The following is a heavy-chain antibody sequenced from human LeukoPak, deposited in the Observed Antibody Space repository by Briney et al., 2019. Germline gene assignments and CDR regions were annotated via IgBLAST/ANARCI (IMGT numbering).Heavy chain of an antibody. CDR2: TYYSGST. D-gene: IGHD5-18*01. CDR1: GASISSGSNY. J-gene: IGHJ4*02. CDR3: ARVLPHQGGYSYGLPSTLRYYFDY. Sequence: SETLSLTCSVSGASISSGSNYWGWIRQPPGKTLEWIGSTYYSGSTYYDPSLKSRVTISVDTSKNQFFLKLSSVTAADTAVYYCARVLPHQGGYSYGLPSTLRYYFDYWGQGTLVTVSS. V-gene: IGHV4-39*07.